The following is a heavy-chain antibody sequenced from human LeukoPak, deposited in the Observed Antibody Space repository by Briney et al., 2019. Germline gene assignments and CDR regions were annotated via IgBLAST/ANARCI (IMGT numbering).Heavy chain of an antibody. J-gene: IGHJ4*02. D-gene: IGHD3-3*01. Sequence: SETLSLTCAVSGGSVTSTNWWTWVRQPAGQGLASIGDVDLDGRTNYNPSLTGRLTLSVDLYENHISLKLTSVTAADTAVYYCAREGGFYRPLDYLGQGTLVTVSS. CDR2: VDLDGRT. V-gene: IGHV4-4*02. CDR3: AREGGFYRPLDY. CDR1: GGSVTSTNW.